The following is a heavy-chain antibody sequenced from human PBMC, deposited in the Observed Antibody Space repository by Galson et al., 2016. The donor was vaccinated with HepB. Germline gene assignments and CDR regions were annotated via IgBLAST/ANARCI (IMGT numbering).Heavy chain of an antibody. D-gene: IGHD1-26*01. CDR1: GYIFSNYH. V-gene: IGHV1-46*01. Sequence: SVKVSCKASGYIFSNYHIYWVRHVPGQGLEWMGRINPTGGSASYAKRFQGRVTMTRDPSTNTVYMELRSLRSEDTAVFFCARDNSGSRGPFAPWGQGTLVTVSS. J-gene: IGHJ5*02. CDR2: INPTGGSA. CDR3: ARDNSGSRGPFAP.